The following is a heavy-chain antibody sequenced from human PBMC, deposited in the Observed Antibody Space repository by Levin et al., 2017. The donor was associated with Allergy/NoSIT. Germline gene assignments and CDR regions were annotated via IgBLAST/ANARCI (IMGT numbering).Heavy chain of an antibody. CDR3: ARDGIAAAGYLFYYYYYMDV. CDR2: ISYDGSNK. CDR1: GFTFSSYA. V-gene: IGHV3-30-3*01. J-gene: IGHJ6*03. D-gene: IGHD6-13*01. Sequence: GGSLRLSCAASGFTFSSYAMHWVRQAPGKGLEWVAVISYDGSNKYYADSVKGRFTISRDNSKNTLYLQMNSLRAEDTAVYYCARDGIAAAGYLFYYYYYMDVWGKGTTVTVSS.